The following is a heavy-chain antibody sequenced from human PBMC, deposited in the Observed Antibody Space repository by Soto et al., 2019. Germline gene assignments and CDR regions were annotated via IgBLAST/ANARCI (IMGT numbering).Heavy chain of an antibody. V-gene: IGHV4-31*03. CDR3: GRDIYYYGMDV. CDR1: GGSISSGGYY. CDR2: IYYSVST. J-gene: IGHJ6*02. Sequence: SETLSLTCTVSGGSISSGGYYWSWIRQHPGKGLEWIGYIYYSVSTYYNPSLKSRVTISVDTSKNQFSLKLSSVTAADTDVYYGGRDIYYYGMDVWGQGTTVTVPS.